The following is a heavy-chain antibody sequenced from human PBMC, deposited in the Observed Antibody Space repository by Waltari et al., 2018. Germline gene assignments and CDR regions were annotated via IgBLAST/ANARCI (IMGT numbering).Heavy chain of an antibody. J-gene: IGHJ3*02. D-gene: IGHD4-17*01. V-gene: IGHV4-59*12. CDR2: IYYSGGT. CDR3: ARRDGGAGAFDI. CDR1: GGSMLGYY. Sequence: QVQVQESGPGLVKPSETLSLTCTVSGGSMLGYYWSWIRQAPGKGPEWIGYIYYSGGTNYRPSLKSRVTIPVDTPKNQVSLRLSAVTAADAAVYYCARRDGGAGAFDIWGQGTTVTVSS.